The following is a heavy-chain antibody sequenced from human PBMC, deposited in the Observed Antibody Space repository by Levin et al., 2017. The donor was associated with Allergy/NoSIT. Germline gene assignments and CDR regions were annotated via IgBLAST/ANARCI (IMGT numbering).Heavy chain of an antibody. CDR2: LYYGGSI. J-gene: IGHJ4*02. CDR3: ARHKAAEGFSNSYSGSDS. D-gene: IGHD6-13*01. CDR1: GVSIRSSTDY. V-gene: IGHV4-39*01. Sequence: RSQTLSLTCTVSGVSIRSSTDYWVWIRQPPGKGLEWIGTLYYGGSIFYNPSLESRVTISVDTSDNRLSLTLTSVTAADTAVYYCARHKAAEGFSNSYSGSDSWGQGTLVTVSS.